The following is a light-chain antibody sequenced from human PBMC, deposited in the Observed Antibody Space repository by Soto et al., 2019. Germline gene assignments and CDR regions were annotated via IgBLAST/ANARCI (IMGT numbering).Light chain of an antibody. Sequence: EIVMTQSPATLSVSPGERATLSCRASQSVSGNLAWFQQKPGQAPRLLIYGASTRATGIPARFSGSGSGTEFTLTISSLQSEDFAVYYCQQYNNWPPWTFGQGTKVEIK. V-gene: IGKV3-15*01. CDR2: GAS. J-gene: IGKJ1*01. CDR1: QSVSGN. CDR3: QQYNNWPPWT.